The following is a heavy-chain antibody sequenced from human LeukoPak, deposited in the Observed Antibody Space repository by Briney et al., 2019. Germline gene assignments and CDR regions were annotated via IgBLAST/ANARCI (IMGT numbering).Heavy chain of an antibody. J-gene: IGHJ6*02. Sequence: SVKVSCKASGGTFSSYAISWVRQAPGQGLEWMGGIIPIFGTANYAQKFQGRVTITADESTSTAYLELSSLRSEDTAVYYCARDRQGWGPDYYYYGMDVWGQGTTVTVSS. CDR3: ARDRQGWGPDYYYYGMDV. CDR2: IIPIFGTA. V-gene: IGHV1-69*13. D-gene: IGHD3-16*01. CDR1: GGTFSSYA.